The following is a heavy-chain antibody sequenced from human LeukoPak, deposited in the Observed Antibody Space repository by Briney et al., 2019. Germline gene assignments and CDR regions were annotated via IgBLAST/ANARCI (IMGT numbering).Heavy chain of an antibody. CDR3: ARVREQQPTLYYFDY. Sequence: GGSLRLSCAASGFTFSSYSMNWVRQAPGKGLEWVSSISSSSSYIYYADSVKGRFTISRDNAKNSLYLQMNSLRAEDTAVYYCARVREQQPTLYYFDYWGQGTLVTVSS. CDR1: GFTFSSYS. V-gene: IGHV3-21*01. J-gene: IGHJ4*02. CDR2: ISSSSSYI. D-gene: IGHD6-13*01.